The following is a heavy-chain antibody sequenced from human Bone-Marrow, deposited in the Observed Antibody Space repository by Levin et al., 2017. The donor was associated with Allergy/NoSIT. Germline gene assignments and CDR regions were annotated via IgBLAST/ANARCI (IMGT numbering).Heavy chain of an antibody. CDR3: ARLDYYDSSQFDY. J-gene: IGHJ4*02. D-gene: IGHD3-22*01. V-gene: IGHV3-7*01. Sequence: AGESLKISCAASGFTFNIYWMSWVRQSPGKGLEWVANIKQDGSEEHLVDSVKGRFTISRDNAKNSLYLQLNSLRAEDTAVYYCARLDYYDSSQFDYWGQGTLVTVSS. CDR2: IKQDGSEE. CDR1: GFTFNIYW.